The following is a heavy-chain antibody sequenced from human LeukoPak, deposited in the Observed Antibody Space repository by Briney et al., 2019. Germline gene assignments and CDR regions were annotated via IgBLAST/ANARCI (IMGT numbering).Heavy chain of an antibody. D-gene: IGHD3-10*01. CDR2: INPNSGGT. Sequence: ASVKVSCKASEYTFTSYYMHWVRQAPGQGLEWVGWINPNSGGTSYAQKFQDRVTMTRDTSISTAYIELNLLRSDDTAVYYCARGDYYGSPKVVAAWGQGTLVTVSS. CDR3: ARGDYYGSPKVVAA. V-gene: IGHV1-2*02. CDR1: EYTFTSYY. J-gene: IGHJ5*02.